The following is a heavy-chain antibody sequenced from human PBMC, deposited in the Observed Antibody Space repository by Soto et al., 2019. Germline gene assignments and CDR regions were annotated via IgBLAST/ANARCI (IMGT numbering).Heavy chain of an antibody. CDR2: ISYDGSNK. V-gene: IGHV3-30*03. D-gene: IGHD3-10*01. J-gene: IGHJ4*02. Sequence: QVQLVESGGGVVQPGRSLRLSCAASGFTFSSYGMHWVRQAPGKGLEWVAVISYDGSNKYYADSVKGRFTISRDNSKNTQYLQRNSMRAEDTAVYYCARLSGSGSYYKGVDYWGQGTLVTVSS. CDR3: ARLSGSGSYYKGVDY. CDR1: GFTFSSYG.